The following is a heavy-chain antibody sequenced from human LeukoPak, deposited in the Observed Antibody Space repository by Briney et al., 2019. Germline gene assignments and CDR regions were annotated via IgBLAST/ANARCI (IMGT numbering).Heavy chain of an antibody. Sequence: GGSLRLSCAASGFSFSSFAFLWVRRAPGKGVEGVAVISSDGDNIYYADSVRGRPLIYRDNTKTTLYLLFYSLKPEDTAVYYCARDRGATIALPYYFDFWGQGTVVTVSS. V-gene: IGHV3-30*04. CDR1: GFSFSSFA. CDR2: ISSDGDNI. D-gene: IGHD3-3*02. J-gene: IGHJ4*02. CDR3: ARDRGATIALPYYFDF.